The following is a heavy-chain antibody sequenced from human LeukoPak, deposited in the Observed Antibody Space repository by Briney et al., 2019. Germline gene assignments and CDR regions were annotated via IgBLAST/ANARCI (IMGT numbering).Heavy chain of an antibody. Sequence: GESLKISCKGSGYSFTSYWIGWVRQMPGKGLEWMGIIYPGDSDTRHSPSFQGQVTISAGKSISTAYLQWSSLKASDTAMYYCARHYKEWCSPAPYYGMDVWGQGTTVTVSS. D-gene: IGHD2-8*02. CDR2: IYPGDSDT. V-gene: IGHV5-51*01. CDR1: GYSFTSYW. J-gene: IGHJ6*02. CDR3: ARHYKEWCSPAPYYGMDV.